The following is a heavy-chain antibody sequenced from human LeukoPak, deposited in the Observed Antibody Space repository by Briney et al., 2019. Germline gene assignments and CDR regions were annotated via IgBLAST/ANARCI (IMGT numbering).Heavy chain of an antibody. CDR2: INPNTGGT. V-gene: IGHV1-2*02. Sequence: ASVKASCKTSGYTFTGYYIHWVRQAPGQGLEWMGWINPNTGGTNYAQKFQGRVTMTRDTSISTAYMDLGRLRSDDTAVYYCARGITAVDTVYWGQGTLVTVSS. J-gene: IGHJ4*02. CDR3: ARGITAVDTVY. D-gene: IGHD6-13*01. CDR1: GYTFTGYY.